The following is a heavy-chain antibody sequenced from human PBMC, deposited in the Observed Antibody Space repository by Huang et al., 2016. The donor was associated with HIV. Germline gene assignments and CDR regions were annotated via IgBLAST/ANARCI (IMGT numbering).Heavy chain of an antibody. CDR3: ARLPGSITMIRGVITDPY. Sequence: QLQLQESGPGLVKPSETLSLTCTVSGGSIRSDNYYWGWIRQPPGKGLEWIGSIYYSGSTSYNPALKGRVTITVDTSKNHFSLRMRSVTAADTAVYYCARLPGSITMIRGVITDPYWGQGTLVTVSS. V-gene: IGHV4-39*02. D-gene: IGHD3-10*01. CDR1: GGSIRSDNYY. J-gene: IGHJ4*02. CDR2: IYYSGST.